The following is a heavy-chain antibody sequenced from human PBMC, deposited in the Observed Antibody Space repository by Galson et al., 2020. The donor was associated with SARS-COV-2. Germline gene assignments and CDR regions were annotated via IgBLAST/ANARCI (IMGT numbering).Heavy chain of an antibody. CDR2: MSSNGGTS. V-gene: IGHV3-64D*09. J-gene: IGHJ4*02. CDR1: GFMFSDYA. CDR3: LAYSSTRHNY. D-gene: IGHD6-19*01. Sequence: GESLKISCSASGFMFSDYAMHWVRQAPGKGLEYVSAMSSNGGTSFYTDSVNGRFTMSRDNSQHMFYLQMTGLRLEDTAVYFCLAYSSTRHNYWGQGTLVTVSS.